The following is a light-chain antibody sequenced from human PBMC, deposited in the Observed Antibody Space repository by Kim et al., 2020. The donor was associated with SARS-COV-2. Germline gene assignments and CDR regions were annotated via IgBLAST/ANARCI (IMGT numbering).Light chain of an antibody. CDR2: EVT. Sequence: QSALTQSASVSESPGQSITISCTGTRDDVGSYKHVSWYQQYPGKVPKVIIYEVTQRPSGVSDRFSGSKSGNTASLTISGLQPEDEADYYCCSYAGDGVWVFGGGTQLTVL. CDR1: RDDVGSYKH. J-gene: IGLJ3*02. V-gene: IGLV2-23*02. CDR3: CSYAGDGVWV.